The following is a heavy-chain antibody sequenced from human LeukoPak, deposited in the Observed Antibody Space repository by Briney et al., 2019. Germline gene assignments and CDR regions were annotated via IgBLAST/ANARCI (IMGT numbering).Heavy chain of an antibody. CDR3: SKALCGDYGWFDY. Sequence: GGTLSLSCAASGFTFSTNAMSWVRKAPGPGMDRDSTIIERGCDRQYADSVKGRFTSSRDDAKNTLYLQMNSLRAEDTAVYYLSKALCGDYGWFDYWGQGTLVTVSS. D-gene: IGHD4-17*01. J-gene: IGHJ4*02. CDR1: GFTFSTNA. CDR2: IIERGCDR. V-gene: IGHV3-23*01.